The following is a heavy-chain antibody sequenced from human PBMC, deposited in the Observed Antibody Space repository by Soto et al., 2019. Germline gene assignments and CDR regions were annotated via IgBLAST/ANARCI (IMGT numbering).Heavy chain of an antibody. D-gene: IGHD6-6*01. CDR1: GYSFTSYW. J-gene: IGHJ6*02. CDR3: ARQRGAARYYGMDV. V-gene: IGHV5-10-1*01. Sequence: PGESLKISCKGSGYSFTSYWISWVRQMPGKGLEWMGRIDPSNSYTNYSPSFQGHVTISADKSISTAYLQWSSLKASDTAMYYCARQRGAARYYGMDVWGQGTKVTVSS. CDR2: IDPSNSYT.